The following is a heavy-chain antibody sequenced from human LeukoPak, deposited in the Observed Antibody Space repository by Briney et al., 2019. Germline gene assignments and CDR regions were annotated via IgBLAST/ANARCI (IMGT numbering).Heavy chain of an antibody. CDR2: ISGSSTST. J-gene: IGHJ4*02. D-gene: IGHD4-17*01. Sequence: GGSLRLSCAASGFTFSSYAITWVRQAPGKGLEWVSSISGSSTSTYYAESVKGRFTISRDNSKNTLYLQMNSLRAEDTAVYYCAREAVTRNYFDYWGQGTLVTVSS. CDR1: GFTFSSYA. CDR3: AREAVTRNYFDY. V-gene: IGHV3-23*01.